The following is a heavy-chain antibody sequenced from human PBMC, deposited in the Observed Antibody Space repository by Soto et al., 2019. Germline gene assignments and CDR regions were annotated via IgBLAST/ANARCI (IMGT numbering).Heavy chain of an antibody. D-gene: IGHD6-13*01. CDR3: ARLGIAAAGTLWYFDL. CDR1: GFTVSSNY. V-gene: IGHV3-53*04. Sequence: EVQLVESGGGLVQPGGSLRLSCAASGFTVSSNYMSWVRQAPGKGLEWVSVIYSGGSTYYVDSVKGRFTISRHNSKNTLYLQMNSLRAEDTAVYYCARLGIAAAGTLWYFDLWGRGTLVTVSS. CDR2: IYSGGST. J-gene: IGHJ2*01.